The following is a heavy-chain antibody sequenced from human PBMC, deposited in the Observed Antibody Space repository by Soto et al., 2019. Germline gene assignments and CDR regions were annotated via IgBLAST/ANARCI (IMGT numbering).Heavy chain of an antibody. J-gene: IGHJ3*02. CDR2: ITGTGADT. D-gene: IGHD4-17*01. CDR1: RFTFSTYA. CDR3: ATDPNGDYIGAFDN. Sequence: EVQLLESGGGLVAPGGSLRLSCAASRFTFSTYAMTWARQAPGKRLEWVSSITGTGADTRYADSVRGRFTISRDNSKNTLYLQMDSLRADDMAVYYCATDPNGDYIGAFDNWGQGTMVTVSS. V-gene: IGHV3-23*01.